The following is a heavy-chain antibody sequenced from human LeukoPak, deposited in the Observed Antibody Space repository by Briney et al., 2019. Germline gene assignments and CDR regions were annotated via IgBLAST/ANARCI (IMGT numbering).Heavy chain of an antibody. J-gene: IGHJ4*02. D-gene: IGHD2-21*02. CDR1: GGSISSCY. CDR3: AREAYCGGDCYSGFDY. V-gene: IGHV4-59*01. CDR2: IYYSGST. Sequence: SETLSLTCTVSGGSISSCYWSWIRQPPGKGLEWIGYIYYSGSTNYNPSLKSRVTISVDTSKNQFSLKLSSVTAADTAVYYCAREAYCGGDCYSGFDYWGQGTLVTVSS.